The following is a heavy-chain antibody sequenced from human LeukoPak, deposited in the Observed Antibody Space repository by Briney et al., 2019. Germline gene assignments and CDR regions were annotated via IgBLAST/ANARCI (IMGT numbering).Heavy chain of an antibody. D-gene: IGHD6-6*01. CDR3: ARVGYSSSSEWFDP. Sequence: GASVKVSCKASGYTFTGYYMHWVRQAPGQGLEWMGWINPNSGGTNYAQKFQGRVTMTRDTSISTAYMELSRLRSDDTAVYYCARVGYSSSSEWFDPWGQGTLVTVSS. CDR2: INPNSGGT. CDR1: GYTFTGYY. J-gene: IGHJ5*02. V-gene: IGHV1-2*02.